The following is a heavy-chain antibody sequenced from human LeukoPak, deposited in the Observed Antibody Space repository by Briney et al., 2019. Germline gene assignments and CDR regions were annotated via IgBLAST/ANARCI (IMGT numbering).Heavy chain of an antibody. D-gene: IGHD5-12*01. J-gene: IGHJ4*02. V-gene: IGHV1-2*02. CDR3: ARSDPYGHSGSIDY. CDR2: ITPCSGDT. CDR1: GYTFTGYY. Sequence: ASVKVSCKSSGYTFTGYYIHWVRQAPGQGLEWMGCITPCSGDTNYAQKSQGRVTMTRDMSITTSYMELTRLTSDDSAVYYCARSDPYGHSGSIDYWGQGTPVIVSS.